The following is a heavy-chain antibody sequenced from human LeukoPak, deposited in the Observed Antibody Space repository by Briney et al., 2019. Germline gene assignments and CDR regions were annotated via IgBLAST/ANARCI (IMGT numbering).Heavy chain of an antibody. Sequence: SETLSLTCTVSGGSISSYYWSWIRQPPGKGLEWIGYIYYGGSTNYNPSLKSRVTISVDTSKKQFSLKLSSVTAADTAVYYCARRGSYTNLDYWGQGTLVTVSS. V-gene: IGHV4-59*08. CDR2: IYYGGST. D-gene: IGHD2-2*02. CDR1: GGSISSYY. CDR3: ARRGSYTNLDY. J-gene: IGHJ4*02.